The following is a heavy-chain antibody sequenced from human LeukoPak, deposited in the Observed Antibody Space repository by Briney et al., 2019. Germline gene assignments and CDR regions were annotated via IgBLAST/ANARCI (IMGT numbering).Heavy chain of an antibody. Sequence: QPGGSLRLSCAASGFTCSSYDMSWVRQAPGKGLEWVSVVSGGGGGTYYADSVKGQFTISRDNSKNTLYLQMNSLRAEDTAVYYCAKVRNYCSSTSCLSYFDCWGQGTLVTVSS. V-gene: IGHV3-23*01. CDR1: GFTCSSYD. CDR3: AKVRNYCSSTSCLSYFDC. CDR2: VSGGGGGT. D-gene: IGHD2-2*01. J-gene: IGHJ4*02.